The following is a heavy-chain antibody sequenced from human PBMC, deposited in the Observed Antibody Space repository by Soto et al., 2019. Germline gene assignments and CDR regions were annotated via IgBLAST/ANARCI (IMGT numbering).Heavy chain of an antibody. CDR3: ARHFSVDYFDY. J-gene: IGHJ4*02. V-gene: IGHV4-59*08. Sequence: SETLSLTCTVSGGSIDTYYWSWIRQPPGKGLQWIGYIYCTGSTTYSPSLKSRVTVSVDRSKNQFSLKLSSVTAADTAVYYCARHFSVDYFDYWGQGTLVTVSS. CDR2: IYCTGST. CDR1: GGSIDTYY.